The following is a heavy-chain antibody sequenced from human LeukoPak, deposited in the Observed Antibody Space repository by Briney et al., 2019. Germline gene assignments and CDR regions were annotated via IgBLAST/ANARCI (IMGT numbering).Heavy chain of an antibody. D-gene: IGHD1-26*01. Sequence: ASVKASCKASGYTFTSYYMHWVRQAPGQGLEWMGIINPSGGSTSYAQKFQGRVTMTRDMSTSTVYMELSSLRSEDTAVYYCARPRYSGSYFDAFDIWGQGTMVTVSS. V-gene: IGHV1-46*01. CDR3: ARPRYSGSYFDAFDI. J-gene: IGHJ3*02. CDR2: INPSGGST. CDR1: GYTFTSYY.